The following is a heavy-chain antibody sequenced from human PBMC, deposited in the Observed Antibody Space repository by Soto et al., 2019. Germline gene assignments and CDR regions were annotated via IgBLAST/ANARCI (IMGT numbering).Heavy chain of an antibody. D-gene: IGHD2-21*02. Sequence: PPPTLSLTCASSGDSVSSNSAAWNWIRKSPSRGLEWLGRTYYRSKWYNDYAVSVKSRITINPATSKNQFSLQLNSVTPEDTAVYYCAMSDSRGPWLGYWGQGTLVTVSS. CDR3: AMSDSRGPWLGY. V-gene: IGHV6-1*01. CDR2: TYYRSKWYN. CDR1: GDSVSSNSAA. J-gene: IGHJ4*02.